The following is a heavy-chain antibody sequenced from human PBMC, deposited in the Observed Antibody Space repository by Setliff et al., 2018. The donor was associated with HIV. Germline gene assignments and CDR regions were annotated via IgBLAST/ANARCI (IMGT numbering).Heavy chain of an antibody. CDR3: ARDGWELDRDRADYFDY. V-gene: IGHV1-3*01. CDR2: INAGNGDT. J-gene: IGHJ4*02. Sequence: GASVKVSCKASGYTFTSFAIHWVRQAPGHGLEWMGWINAGNGDTEYSQKFQGRVTIDRDTSATTAYMELRSLRSEDTAVYYCARDGWELDRDRADYFDYWGQGALVTVSS. CDR1: GYTFTSFA. D-gene: IGHD3-10*01.